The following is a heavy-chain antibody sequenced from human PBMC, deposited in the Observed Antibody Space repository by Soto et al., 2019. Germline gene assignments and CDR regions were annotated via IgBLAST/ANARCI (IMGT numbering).Heavy chain of an antibody. CDR1: GYTFTSYG. CDR2: ISAYNGNT. V-gene: IGHV1-18*01. J-gene: IGHJ6*02. CDR3: ARDASLPYGDYAPYYYYGMDV. Sequence: QVQLVQSGAEVKKPGASVKVSCKASGYTFTSYGISWVRQAPGQGLGGMGWISAYNGNTNYAQNLQGRVTMTTDTSXXTAYMELRSLRSDDTAVYYCARDASLPYGDYAPYYYYGMDVWGQGTTVTVSS. D-gene: IGHD4-17*01.